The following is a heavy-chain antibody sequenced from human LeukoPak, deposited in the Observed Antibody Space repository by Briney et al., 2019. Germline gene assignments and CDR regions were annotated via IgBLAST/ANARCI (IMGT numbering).Heavy chain of an antibody. D-gene: IGHD6-13*01. Sequence: GGSLRLSCAASGFTFSSYAMSCVRQSPGKGLEWVSAISGSGGSTYYADSVKGRFTISRDNSKNTLYLQMNSLRAEDTAVYYCARKRGIAGAKYYFDYWGQGTLVTVSS. CDR1: GFTFSSYA. CDR3: ARKRGIAGAKYYFDY. V-gene: IGHV3-23*01. CDR2: ISGSGGST. J-gene: IGHJ4*02.